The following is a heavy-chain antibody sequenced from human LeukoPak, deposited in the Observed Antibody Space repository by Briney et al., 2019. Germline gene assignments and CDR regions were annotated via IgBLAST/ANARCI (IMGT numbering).Heavy chain of an antibody. CDR2: IKQDGSEK. Sequence: GGSLRLSCAASGFTFSSYWMTWVRQAPGKGLELVANIKQDGSEKYYVDTVKGRFTISRDNAKNSLYLQMNSLRAGDTAVYYCARDRNTDFWSGYYTNYFDYWGKGTLVTVSS. CDR1: GFTFSSYW. CDR3: ARDRNTDFWSGYYTNYFDY. V-gene: IGHV3-7*01. D-gene: IGHD3-3*01. J-gene: IGHJ4*02.